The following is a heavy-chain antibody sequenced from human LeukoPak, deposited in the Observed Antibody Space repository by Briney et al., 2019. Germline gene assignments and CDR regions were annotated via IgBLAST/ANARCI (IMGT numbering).Heavy chain of an antibody. Sequence: GGSLRLSCAASGFTFSNTWMAWVRQAPGKGLEWVANIKQDGSTRHYVDSVKGRFTISRDNAKKSLYLQMNSLGAEDTAVYYCARDQTGSPDYWGQGTLVTVSS. CDR1: GFTFSNTW. D-gene: IGHD1-26*01. CDR2: IKQDGSTR. CDR3: ARDQTGSPDY. J-gene: IGHJ4*02. V-gene: IGHV3-7*01.